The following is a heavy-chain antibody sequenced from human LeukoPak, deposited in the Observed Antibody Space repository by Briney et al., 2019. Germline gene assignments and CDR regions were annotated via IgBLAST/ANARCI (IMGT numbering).Heavy chain of an antibody. Sequence: GGSLRLSCAASGFTFKNAWMNWVRQAPGKGLEWVSGINWNGGSTGYADSVKGRFTISRDNAKNSLYLQMNSLRAEDTALYYCARDHSPGGDGGYWGQGTLVTVSS. D-gene: IGHD2-21*01. J-gene: IGHJ4*02. V-gene: IGHV3-20*04. CDR2: INWNGGST. CDR3: ARDHSPGGDGGY. CDR1: GFTFKNAW.